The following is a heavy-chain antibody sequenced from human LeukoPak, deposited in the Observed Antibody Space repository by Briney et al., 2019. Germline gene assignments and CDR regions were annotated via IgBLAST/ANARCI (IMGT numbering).Heavy chain of an antibody. CDR2: IRYDGSNK. CDR1: GFTFSSYG. V-gene: IGHV3-30*02. J-gene: IGHJ4*02. CDR3: ARDKNYYDSSGRRKVTDY. D-gene: IGHD3-22*01. Sequence: GGSLRLSCAASGFTFSSYGMHWVRQAPGKGLEWVAFIRYDGSNKYYADSVKGRFTISRDNAKNSLYLQMNSLRAEDTAIYYCARDKNYYDSSGRRKVTDYWGQGTLVTVSS.